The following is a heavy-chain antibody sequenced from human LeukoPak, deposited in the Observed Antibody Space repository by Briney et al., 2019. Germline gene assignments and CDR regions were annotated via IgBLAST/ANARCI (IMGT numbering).Heavy chain of an antibody. CDR3: ARVGRYCSGGSCSNWFDP. Sequence: ASVKVSCKASGYTFTGYYMHWVRQAPGHGLEWMGGIIPIFGTANYAQKFQGRVTITADKSTSTAYMELSSLRSEDTAVYYCARVGRYCSGGSCSNWFDPWGQGTLVTVSS. J-gene: IGHJ5*02. CDR1: GYTFTGYY. V-gene: IGHV1-69*06. D-gene: IGHD2-15*01. CDR2: IIPIFGTA.